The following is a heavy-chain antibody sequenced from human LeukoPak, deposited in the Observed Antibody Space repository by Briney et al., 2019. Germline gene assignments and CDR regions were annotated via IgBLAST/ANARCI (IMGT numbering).Heavy chain of an antibody. CDR2: IKSKADGGTT. Sequence: PGGSLRLSCAASGFTFSNAWMSWVRQAPGKGLEWVGRIKSKADGGTTDYAAPVKGRFTISRDDSKNTLYLQMNSLKTEDTAVYYCTTDTAMVPIDYWGQGTLVTVSS. CDR1: GFTFSNAW. V-gene: IGHV3-15*01. D-gene: IGHD5-18*01. CDR3: TTDTAMVPIDY. J-gene: IGHJ4*02.